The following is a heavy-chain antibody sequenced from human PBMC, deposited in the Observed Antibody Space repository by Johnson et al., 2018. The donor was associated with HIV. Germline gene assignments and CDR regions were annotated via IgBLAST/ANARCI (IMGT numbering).Heavy chain of an antibody. D-gene: IGHD2-8*02. CDR1: GFTFDDHG. Sequence: VQLVESGGGVVLPGGSLRLSCAASGFTFDDHGMSWVRQAPGKGLEWVSGINWNGGSTGYADSVKGRFTISRDNAKNSLYLQMNSLRAEDTALYYCARAIEVVVYAIRGRAFDIWGQGTMVTVSS. V-gene: IGHV3-20*04. CDR2: INWNGGST. J-gene: IGHJ3*02. CDR3: ARAIEVVVYAIRGRAFDI.